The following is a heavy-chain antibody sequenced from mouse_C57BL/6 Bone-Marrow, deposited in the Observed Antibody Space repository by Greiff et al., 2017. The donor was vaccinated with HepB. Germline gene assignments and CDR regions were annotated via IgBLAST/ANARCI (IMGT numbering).Heavy chain of an antibody. CDR1: GFTFKNSY. J-gene: IGHJ2*01. Sequence: VQLQQSVAELVRPGASVKLSCTASGFTFKNSYMHWVKQRPEQGLEWIGRINPANGNTNYTRKFQGKATTTADTSSNTAYLQLSSLTAEDSAFYYCATAPEYWGQGTTLTVSS. V-gene: IGHV14-3*01. CDR3: ATAPEY. CDR2: INPANGNT.